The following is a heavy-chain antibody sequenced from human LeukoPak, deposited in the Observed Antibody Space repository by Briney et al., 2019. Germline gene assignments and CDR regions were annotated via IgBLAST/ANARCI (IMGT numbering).Heavy chain of an antibody. CDR1: GFTFSSYG. D-gene: IGHD3-3*01. Sequence: GGSLRLSCAASGFTFSSYGMHWVRQAPGKGLEWVAFIRYDGSNKYYADSVKGRFTISRGNSKNTLYLQMNSLRAEDTAVYYCARSGYYSYGMDVWGQGTTVTVSS. CDR3: ARSGYYSYGMDV. V-gene: IGHV3-30*02. CDR2: IRYDGSNK. J-gene: IGHJ6*02.